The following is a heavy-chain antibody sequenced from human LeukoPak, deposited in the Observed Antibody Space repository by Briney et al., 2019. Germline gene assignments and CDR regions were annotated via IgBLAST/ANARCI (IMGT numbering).Heavy chain of an antibody. CDR3: AKIHQNRVVVGAKGAFDI. Sequence: GGSLRLSCAASGFTFSSYDMYWVRQSSGKGLEWVSGIGSSGGGTYYADSVKGRFTISRDTSKDTVYLQMDSLRAEDTAIYYCAKIHQNRVVVGAKGAFDIWGQGTVVTVSS. CDR1: GFTFSSYD. D-gene: IGHD2-15*01. V-gene: IGHV3-23*01. CDR2: IGSSGGGT. J-gene: IGHJ3*02.